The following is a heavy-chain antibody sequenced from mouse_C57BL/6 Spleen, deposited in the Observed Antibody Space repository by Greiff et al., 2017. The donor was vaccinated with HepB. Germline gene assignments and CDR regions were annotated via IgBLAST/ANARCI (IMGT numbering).Heavy chain of an antibody. J-gene: IGHJ2*01. Sequence: VQLQQSGPELVMPGASAQMSCKASGYTFTDYNMHWVKQSHGKSLEWIGYINPNNGGTSYNQKFKGKATLTVNKSSSTADMELRSLTSEDSAVYYCGRKGDRSLFDIGRWGDGPTPTISS. D-gene: IGHD6-2*01. CDR2: INPNNGGT. CDR1: GYTFTDYN. V-gene: IGHV1-22*01. CDR3: GRKGDRSLFDIGR.